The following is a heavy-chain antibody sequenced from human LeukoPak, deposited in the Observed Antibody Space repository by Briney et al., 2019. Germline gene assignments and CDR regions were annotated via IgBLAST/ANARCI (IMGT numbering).Heavy chain of an antibody. V-gene: IGHV3-48*01. CDR3: AKDKRGRWGYFDY. J-gene: IGHJ4*02. CDR2: ISSSSSTI. CDR1: GFTFSSYS. D-gene: IGHD1-26*01. Sequence: SGGSLRLSCAASGFTFSSYSMNWVRQAPGKGLEWVSYISSSSSTIYYADSVKGRFTISRDNAKNSLYLQMNSLRAEDTALYYCAKDKRGRWGYFDYWGQGTLVTVSS.